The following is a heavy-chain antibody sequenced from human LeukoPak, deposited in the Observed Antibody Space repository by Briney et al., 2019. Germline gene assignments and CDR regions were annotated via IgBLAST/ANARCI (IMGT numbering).Heavy chain of an antibody. CDR1: GFTFTSYV. CDR2: IYIGGST. CDR3: ASSSNGYYY. D-gene: IGHD6-19*01. J-gene: IGHJ4*02. Sequence: GGSLRLSCAASGFTFTSYVMTWVRQAPGKGLEWVSVIYIGGSTYYADSVKGRFTTSRHNSKNTLFLQMNSLRVEDTAVYYCASSSNGYYYWGQGTLVTVSS. V-gene: IGHV3-53*04.